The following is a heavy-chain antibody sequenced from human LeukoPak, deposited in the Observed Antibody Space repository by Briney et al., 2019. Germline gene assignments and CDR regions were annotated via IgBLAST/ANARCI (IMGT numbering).Heavy chain of an antibody. V-gene: IGHV1-3*01. CDR1: GYTFTNYA. D-gene: IGHD4-11*01. CDR2: INAGNGNT. CDR3: ATGVRYDYSNYVHDY. J-gene: IGHJ4*02. Sequence: ASVKVSCKTSGYTFTNYAMHWVRQAPGQRLEWMGWINAGNGNTKSSQKFQGRVTITRDTSASTAYMELSSLRSEDTAVYYCATGVRYDYSNYVHDYWGQGALVTVSS.